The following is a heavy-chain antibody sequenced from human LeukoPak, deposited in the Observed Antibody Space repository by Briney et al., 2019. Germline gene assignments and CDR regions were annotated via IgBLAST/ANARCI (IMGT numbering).Heavy chain of an antibody. J-gene: IGHJ3*02. CDR1: GYSFTSYW. V-gene: IGHV5-51*01. CDR2: IYPGDSDT. CDR3: ARDRYCSGGSCYGGRAFDI. Sequence: GESLKISCKGSGYSFTSYWIGWVRQMPGKGLGWMGIIYPGDSDTRYSPSFQGQITISDDKSISTAYMELSRLRSDDTAVYYCARDRYCSGGSCYGGRAFDIWGQGTMVTVSS. D-gene: IGHD2-15*01.